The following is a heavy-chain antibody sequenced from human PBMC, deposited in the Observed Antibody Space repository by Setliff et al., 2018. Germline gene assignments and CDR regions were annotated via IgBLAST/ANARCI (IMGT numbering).Heavy chain of an antibody. CDR2: VYYSGTT. V-gene: IGHV4-59*08. CDR3: ARGRAGHSGH. CDR1: GGSISGASIRSYY. Sequence: SETLSLTCTVSGGSISGASIRSYYWSWIRQPPGKGLEFIGYVYYSGTTNYDPSLKSRVTISVDTSKNQFSLKLNSVTAADTAVYYCARGRAGHSGHWGQGTLVTVSS. D-gene: IGHD6-19*01. J-gene: IGHJ4*02.